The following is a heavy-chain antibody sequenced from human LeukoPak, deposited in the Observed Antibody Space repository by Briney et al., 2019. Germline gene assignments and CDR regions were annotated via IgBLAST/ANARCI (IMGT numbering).Heavy chain of an antibody. Sequence: PGGSLRLSCATSGFTFSDFYMTWVRQAPGKGLVWVSRINSDGSSTSYADSVKGRFTISRDNAKNTLYLQMNSLRAEDTAVYYCARASGDSSGYLPFGYWGQGTLVTVSS. J-gene: IGHJ4*02. CDR1: GFTFSDFY. CDR2: INSDGSST. CDR3: ARASGDSSGYLPFGY. D-gene: IGHD3-22*01. V-gene: IGHV3-74*01.